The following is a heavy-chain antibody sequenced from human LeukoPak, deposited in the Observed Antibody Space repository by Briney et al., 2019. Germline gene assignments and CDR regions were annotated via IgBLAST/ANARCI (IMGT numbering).Heavy chain of an antibody. CDR1: GFTFSSYA. CDR3: ARDRGSNYYDSSGYSGY. CDR2: ISSSSSYI. J-gene: IGHJ4*02. V-gene: IGHV3-21*01. D-gene: IGHD3-22*01. Sequence: GGTLRLSCAASGFTFSSYAMSWVRQAPGKGLEWVSSISSSSSYIYYADSVKGRFTISRDNAKNSLYLQMNSLRAEDTAVYYCARDRGSNYYDSSGYSGYWGQGTLVTVSS.